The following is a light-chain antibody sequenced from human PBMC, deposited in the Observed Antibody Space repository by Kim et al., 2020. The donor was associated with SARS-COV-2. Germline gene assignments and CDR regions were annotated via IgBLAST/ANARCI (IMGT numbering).Light chain of an antibody. V-gene: IGLV1-47*01. Sequence: QSVLTQPPSASGTPGQRVTISCSGSSSNIGTYYVSWYQHLPETAPKLLIYKNNQRPSGVPDRLSGSKSGTSASLAISGLRSEAEADYYCAAWDDSLSGVVFGGGTQLTVL. CDR1: SSNIGTYY. J-gene: IGLJ2*01. CDR3: AAWDDSLSGVV. CDR2: KNN.